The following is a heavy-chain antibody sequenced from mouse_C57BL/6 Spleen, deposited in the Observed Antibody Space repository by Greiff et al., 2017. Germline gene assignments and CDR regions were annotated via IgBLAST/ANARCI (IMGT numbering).Heavy chain of an antibody. CDR3: TSERITTLVGY. Sequence: VKLQQSGAELVRPGASVTLSCKASGYTFTDYEMHWVKQTPVQGLEWIGAIDPETGGTAYNQKFKGKAILTADKSSSTAYMELRSLTSEDSAVYYSTSERITTLVGYWGQGTTLTVSS. CDR1: GYTFTDYE. CDR2: IDPETGGT. V-gene: IGHV1-15*01. D-gene: IGHD1-1*01. J-gene: IGHJ2*01.